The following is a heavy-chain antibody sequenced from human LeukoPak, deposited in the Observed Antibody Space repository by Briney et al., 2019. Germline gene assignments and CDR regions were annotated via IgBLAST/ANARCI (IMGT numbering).Heavy chain of an antibody. CDR1: GYTFTSYG. Sequence: ASVNVSCKASGYTFTSYGISWVRQAPAQGLEGMGWISAYNGNTNYAQKLQGRVTMTTDTSTSTAYMELRSLRSDDAAVYYCARDAILRYYDWLLAVNWFDPWGQGTLVTVSS. D-gene: IGHD3-9*01. CDR2: ISAYNGNT. J-gene: IGHJ5*02. CDR3: ARDAILRYYDWLLAVNWFDP. V-gene: IGHV1-18*01.